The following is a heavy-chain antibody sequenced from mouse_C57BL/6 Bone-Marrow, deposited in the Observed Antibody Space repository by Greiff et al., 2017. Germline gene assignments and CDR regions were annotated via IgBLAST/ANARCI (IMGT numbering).Heavy chain of an antibody. Sequence: EVKVVESGGGLVQPGGSLKLSCAASGFTFSDYYMYWVRQTPEKRLEWVAYISNGGGSTYYPDTVKGRFTISRDNAKNTLYLQMSRLKSEDTAMYYCAIPWHGYYDYWGQGTSVTVSS. CDR2: ISNGGGST. CDR1: GFTFSDYY. D-gene: IGHD2-3*01. J-gene: IGHJ4*01. V-gene: IGHV5-12*01. CDR3: AIPWHGYYDY.